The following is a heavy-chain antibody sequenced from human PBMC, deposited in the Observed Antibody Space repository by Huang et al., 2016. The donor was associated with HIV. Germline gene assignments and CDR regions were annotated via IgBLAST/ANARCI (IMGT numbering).Heavy chain of an antibody. Sequence: VESGGRSVQPGGYIKLSCVGSTFTFGAYWMSWVRQPPGKGLEWVANIKQDESEKYYADSVKGRFNISRDNARKVLFLEMDNLRVEDTAMYFCATKTAGMDIWGQGTTVTVSS. V-gene: IGHV3-7*01. CDR3: ATKTAGMDI. D-gene: IGHD1-7*01. J-gene: IGHJ6*02. CDR1: TFTFGAYW. CDR2: IKQDESEK.